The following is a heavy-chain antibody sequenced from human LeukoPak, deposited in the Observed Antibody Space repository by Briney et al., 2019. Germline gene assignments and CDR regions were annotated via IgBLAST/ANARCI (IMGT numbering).Heavy chain of an antibody. CDR2: ISAYNGNT. Sequence: ASVKVSCKASGYTFTSYGISWVRQAPGQGLEWMGWISAYNGNTNYAQKLQGRVTMTTDTSTSTAYMELRSLRSDDTAVYYCARDLANRRNDYGDARIGWFYYYGMDVWGQGTTVTVSS. V-gene: IGHV1-18*01. D-gene: IGHD4-17*01. CDR1: GYTFTSYG. J-gene: IGHJ6*02. CDR3: ARDLANRRNDYGDARIGWFYYYGMDV.